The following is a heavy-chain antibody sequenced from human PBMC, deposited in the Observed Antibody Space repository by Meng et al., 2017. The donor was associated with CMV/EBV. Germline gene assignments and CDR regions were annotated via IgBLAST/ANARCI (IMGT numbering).Heavy chain of an antibody. Sequence: ESLKISRAVYGGSFSGYYCSWIRQPPGKGLEWIGEINYSGSTNYNPSLKSRVTISVDTSKNQFSLKLSSVTAADTAVYYCARGGLDFWSGYYLSRYYGVDVWGQGTTVTVSS. CDR1: GGSFSGYY. CDR2: INYSGST. D-gene: IGHD3-3*01. J-gene: IGHJ6*02. V-gene: IGHV4-34*01. CDR3: ARGGLDFWSGYYLSRYYGVDV.